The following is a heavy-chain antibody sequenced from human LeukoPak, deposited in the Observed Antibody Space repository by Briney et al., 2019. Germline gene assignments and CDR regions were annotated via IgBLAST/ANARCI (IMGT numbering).Heavy chain of an antibody. CDR1: GFTFSSYG. Sequence: GRSLRLSCAASGFTFSSYGMHWVRQAPGKGLEWVAVIWYDGSNKYYADSVKGRFTISRDNSKNTLYLQMNSLRAEDTAVYYCAREGSGWYSFHYGMDVWGKGTTVTVFS. CDR3: AREGSGWYSFHYGMDV. V-gene: IGHV3-33*01. J-gene: IGHJ6*04. CDR2: IWYDGSNK. D-gene: IGHD6-19*01.